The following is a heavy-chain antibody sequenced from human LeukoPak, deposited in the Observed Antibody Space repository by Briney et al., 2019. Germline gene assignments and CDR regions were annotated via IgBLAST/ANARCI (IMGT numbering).Heavy chain of an antibody. V-gene: IGHV1-2*02. CDR3: ARGWVPLNDAFDI. Sequence: ASVKVSCKASGYTFTGYYMHWVRQAPGQGLEWMGWINPNSGGTNYAQKFQGRVTMTRDTSISTAYMELRTLRSDDTAVYYCARGWVPLNDAFDIWGQGTMVTVSS. J-gene: IGHJ3*02. D-gene: IGHD3-16*01. CDR1: GYTFTGYY. CDR2: INPNSGGT.